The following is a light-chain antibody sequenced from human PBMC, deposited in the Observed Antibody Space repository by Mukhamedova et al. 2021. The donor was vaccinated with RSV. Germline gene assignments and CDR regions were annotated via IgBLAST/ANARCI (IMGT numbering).Light chain of an antibody. CDR3: ISYTTTTTWV. CDR1: SDISGYNF. V-gene: IGLV2-14*01. J-gene: IGLJ3*02. Sequence: SDISGYNFVSWYQQYPGKAPRLVIYGVSNRPSGVSHRFSCSKSGNTASLTIFGLQAEDEADYYCISYTTTTTWVFGGGTKLTVL. CDR2: GVS.